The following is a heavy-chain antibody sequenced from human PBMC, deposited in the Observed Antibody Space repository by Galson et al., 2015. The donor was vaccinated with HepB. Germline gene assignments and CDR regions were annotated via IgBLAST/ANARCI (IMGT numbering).Heavy chain of an antibody. D-gene: IGHD6-13*01. V-gene: IGHV3-72*01. CDR1: GFTFSDHY. Sequence: SLRLSCAASGFTFSDHYMDWVRQAPGKGLEWVGRTRNKPNTYTTEYAASVKGRFTISRDDSKNSLYLQMNSLKTEDTAVYYCARGKGRYSSSWLDYWGQGTLVTVSS. J-gene: IGHJ4*02. CDR3: ARGKGRYSSSWLDY. CDR2: TRNKPNTYTT.